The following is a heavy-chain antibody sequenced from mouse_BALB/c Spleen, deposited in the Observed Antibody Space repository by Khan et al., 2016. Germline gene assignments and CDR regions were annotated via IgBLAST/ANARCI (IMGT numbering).Heavy chain of an antibody. V-gene: IGHV14-4*02. D-gene: IGHD2-1*01. CDR3: NPLHYGNYDALDY. CDR2: IDPENGDA. Sequence: VQLKESGAELVRSGASVKLSCKASGFKIKDYYMHWVKQRPEQGLEWIGWIDPENGDAEYAPNFQGKATLTADTPSNAAYLQLSILTSEDTAGYYCNPLHYGNYDALDYWGQGTSVTVSS. CDR1: GFKIKDYY. J-gene: IGHJ4*01.